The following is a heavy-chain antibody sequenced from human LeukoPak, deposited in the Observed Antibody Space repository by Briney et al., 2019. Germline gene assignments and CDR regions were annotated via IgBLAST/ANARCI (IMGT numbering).Heavy chain of an antibody. D-gene: IGHD3-9*01. CDR2: INHSGST. Sequence: TTSETLSLTCAVYGGSFSGYYWSWIRQPPGKGLEWIGEINHSGSTNYNPSLKSRVTISVDTSKNQFSLKLSSVTAADTAVYYCARGGYDILTRGRVYFDYWGQGTLVTVSS. V-gene: IGHV4-34*01. CDR1: GGSFSGYY. CDR3: ARGGYDILTRGRVYFDY. J-gene: IGHJ4*02.